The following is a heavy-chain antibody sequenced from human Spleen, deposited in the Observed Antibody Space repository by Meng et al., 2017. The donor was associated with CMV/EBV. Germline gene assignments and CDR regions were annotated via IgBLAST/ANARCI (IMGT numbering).Heavy chain of an antibody. Sequence: GESLKISCAASGFTFSSYSMNWVRQAPGKGLEWVSSISSSSSYIYYADSVKGRFTISRDNAKNSLYLQMNSLRAEDTAVYYCARAVDFWSGYYSLAPGYWGQGTLVTVSS. V-gene: IGHV3-21*01. CDR3: ARAVDFWSGYYSLAPGY. CDR1: GFTFSSYS. CDR2: ISSSSSYI. J-gene: IGHJ4*02. D-gene: IGHD3-3*01.